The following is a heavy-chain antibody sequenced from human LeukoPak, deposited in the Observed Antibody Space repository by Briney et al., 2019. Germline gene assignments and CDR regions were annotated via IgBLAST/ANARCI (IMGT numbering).Heavy chain of an antibody. D-gene: IGHD2/OR15-2a*01. CDR3: ASCVSPSTWMYNWFDP. J-gene: IGHJ5*02. Sequence: SETLSLTCAVYGGSFSGYYWSWIRQPPGKGLEWIGEINHSGSTNYNPSLKSRVTISVDTSKNQFSLKLSSVTAADTAVYYCASCVSPSTWMYNWFDPWGQGTLVTVSS. CDR2: INHSGST. V-gene: IGHV4-34*01. CDR1: GGSFSGYY.